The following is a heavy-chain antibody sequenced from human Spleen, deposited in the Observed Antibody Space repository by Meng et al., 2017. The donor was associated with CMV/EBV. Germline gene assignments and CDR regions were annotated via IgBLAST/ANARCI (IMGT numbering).Heavy chain of an antibody. CDR3: AREIGEAGPPQPFDI. CDR1: EYTFTSSD. Sequence: ASVKVSCKASEYTFTSSDINWVRQAPGQGLEWMGAMSPNTGNTDYARKLQGRVTLTRNTSISTAYMELSSLRSEDTAIYYCAREIGEAGPPQPFDIWGQGTMVTVSS. V-gene: IGHV1-8*01. J-gene: IGHJ3*02. D-gene: IGHD6-13*01. CDR2: MSPNTGNT.